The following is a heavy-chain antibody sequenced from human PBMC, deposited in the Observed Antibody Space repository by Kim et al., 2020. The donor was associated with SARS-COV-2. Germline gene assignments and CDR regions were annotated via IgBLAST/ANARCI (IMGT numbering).Heavy chain of an antibody. J-gene: IGHJ4*02. Sequence: SETLSLTCTVSGGSISSGDYYWSWIRQPPGKGLEWIEYIYYSGSTYYNPSLKSRVTISVDTSKNQFSLKLSSVTAADTAVYYCAKTERAMVRGGVDYWGQGTLVTVSS. CDR3: AKTERAMVRGGVDY. CDR1: GGSISSGDYY. CDR2: IYYSGST. D-gene: IGHD3-10*01. V-gene: IGHV4-30-4*01.